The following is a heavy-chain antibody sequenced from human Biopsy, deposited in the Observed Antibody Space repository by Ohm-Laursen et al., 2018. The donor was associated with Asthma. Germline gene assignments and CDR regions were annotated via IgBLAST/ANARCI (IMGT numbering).Heavy chain of an antibody. D-gene: IGHD4-17*01. CDR2: HDHEEGGT. Sequence: SVKVSCKISGYSLTDLSMHWVRQAPGQGPEWMGGHDHEEGGTVNARRFQGRVTMTEDTSTDTAYMELSSLSSDDTAVYYCASDFPKDYVRYNFQFWGQGTLVTISS. J-gene: IGHJ4*02. CDR1: GYSLTDLS. V-gene: IGHV1-24*01. CDR3: ASDFPKDYVRYNFQF.